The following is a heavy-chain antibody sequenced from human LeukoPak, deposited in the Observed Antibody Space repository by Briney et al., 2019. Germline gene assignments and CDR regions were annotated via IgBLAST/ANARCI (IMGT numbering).Heavy chain of an antibody. CDR3: ARNWGGDHLVGGLFDS. CDR1: GYTFSYYY. CDR2: INPSGGST. Sequence: GASVKVSCKASGYTFSYYYMHWVRQAPGQGLEWMGLINPSGGSTTYAQKFQGRATMTRDMSTRTVYMELSSLRSEDTAVYYCARNWGGDHLVGGLFDSWGRGTLVTVSS. J-gene: IGHJ4*02. V-gene: IGHV1-46*01. D-gene: IGHD2-21*02.